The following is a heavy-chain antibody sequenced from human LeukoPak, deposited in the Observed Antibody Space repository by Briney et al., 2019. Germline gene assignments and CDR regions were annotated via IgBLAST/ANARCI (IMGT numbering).Heavy chain of an antibody. D-gene: IGHD6-19*01. CDR3: ARDNTSSGWSWFDP. V-gene: IGHV1-46*01. J-gene: IGHJ5*02. Sequence: ASVKVSCKASGYTFTSYYMHWVRQAPGQGPEWMGIINPRGGSTDYAQKFQGRVTMTSDTSTSTVYMELNSLRSEDTAVYYCARDNTSSGWSWFDPWGQGTLVTVSS. CDR2: INPRGGST. CDR1: GYTFTSYY.